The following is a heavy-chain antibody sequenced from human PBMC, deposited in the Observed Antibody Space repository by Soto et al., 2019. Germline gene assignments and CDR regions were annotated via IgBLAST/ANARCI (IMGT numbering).Heavy chain of an antibody. Sequence: QVQLVQSGAEVKKPGSSVKVSCKASGGTFSSYAISWVRQAPGQGLEWMGGIIPIFGTANYAQKFRGRVTITADESTSTAYMELSSLRSEDTAVYYCAREGSYCGGDCYSAWYFDLWGRGTLVTVSS. D-gene: IGHD2-21*02. CDR3: AREGSYCGGDCYSAWYFDL. CDR2: IIPIFGTA. J-gene: IGHJ2*01. CDR1: GGTFSSYA. V-gene: IGHV1-69*01.